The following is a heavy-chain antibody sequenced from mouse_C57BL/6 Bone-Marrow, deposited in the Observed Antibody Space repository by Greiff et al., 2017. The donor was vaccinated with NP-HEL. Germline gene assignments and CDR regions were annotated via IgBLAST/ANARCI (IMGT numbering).Heavy chain of an antibody. CDR3: ATLCGSSPWFAY. CDR1: GFNIKDYY. D-gene: IGHD1-1*01. Sequence: VQLQQSGAELVRPGASVKLSCTASGFNIKDYYMHWVKQRPEQGLEWIGRIDPEDGDTEYAPKFQGKATMTADTSSNTAYLQLSSLTSEDTAVYYCATLCGSSPWFAYWGQGTLVTVSA. J-gene: IGHJ3*01. V-gene: IGHV14-1*01. CDR2: IDPEDGDT.